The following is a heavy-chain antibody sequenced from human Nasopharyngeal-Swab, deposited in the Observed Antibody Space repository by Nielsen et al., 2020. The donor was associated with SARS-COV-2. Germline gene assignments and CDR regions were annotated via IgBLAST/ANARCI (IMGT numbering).Heavy chain of an antibody. Sequence: GESLKISCAASGFTFNYFGMSWVRQAPGKGLEWVAAIVGSGDNSGSGGSTYYADSAKGRFTISRDNSKNTLSLQMNSLRAEDTAVYYCAKDLRGPYFFWGQGTLVTVSS. CDR3: AKDLRGPYFF. CDR1: GFTFNYFG. CDR2: IVGSGDNSGSGGST. V-gene: IGHV3-23*01. J-gene: IGHJ4*02. D-gene: IGHD2/OR15-2a*01.